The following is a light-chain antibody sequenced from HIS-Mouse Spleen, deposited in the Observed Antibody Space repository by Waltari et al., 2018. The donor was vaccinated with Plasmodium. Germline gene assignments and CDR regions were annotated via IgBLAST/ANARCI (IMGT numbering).Light chain of an antibody. V-gene: IGLV3-1*01. Sequence: SYELTQPHSVSVSPGQTASMTCYGDKLGDRYACWYQQEPGQYPVLVIYQDSKRPSGIPERFSGSNSGNTATLTISGTQAMDEADYYCQAWDSSTVVFGGGTKLTVL. CDR2: QDS. CDR3: QAWDSSTVV. CDR1: KLGDRY. J-gene: IGLJ2*01.